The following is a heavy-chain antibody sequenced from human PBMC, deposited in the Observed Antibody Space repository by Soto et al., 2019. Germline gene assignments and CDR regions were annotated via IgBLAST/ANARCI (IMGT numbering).Heavy chain of an antibody. Sequence: ASVKVSCKASGYTFTSYYMHWVRQAPGQGLEWMGIINPSGGSTSYAQKFQGRVTMTRDTSTSTVYMELSSLRSEDTAVYYCARDSHIVVVPAAIRNGWFDPWGQGTLVTVS. J-gene: IGHJ5*02. V-gene: IGHV1-46*01. D-gene: IGHD2-2*02. CDR1: GYTFTSYY. CDR2: INPSGGST. CDR3: ARDSHIVVVPAAIRNGWFDP.